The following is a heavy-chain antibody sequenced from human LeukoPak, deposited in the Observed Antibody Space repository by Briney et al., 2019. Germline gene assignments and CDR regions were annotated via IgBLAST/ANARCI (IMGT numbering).Heavy chain of an antibody. CDR1: GFTFSSYA. V-gene: IGHV3-23*01. CDR2: ISGSGGST. Sequence: GGSLRLSCAASGFTFSSYAMSWVRQAPGQGLEWVSAISGSGGSTYYADSVKGRFTISRDNSKNTLYLQMNSLRAENTAVYYCAKDSYGSVFDYWGQGTLVTVSS. D-gene: IGHD5-18*01. J-gene: IGHJ4*02. CDR3: AKDSYGSVFDY.